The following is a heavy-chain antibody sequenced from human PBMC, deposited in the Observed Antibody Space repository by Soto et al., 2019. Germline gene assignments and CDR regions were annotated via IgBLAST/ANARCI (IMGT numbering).Heavy chain of an antibody. CDR3: ARDYNDCWSGHFDV. D-gene: IGHD3-3*01. CDR1: GFRFSDYS. J-gene: IGHJ4*02. CDR2: ISSSSFTI. Sequence: EVHLVESGGRLVQPGESLRLSCAASGFRFSDYSMNWVRQAPGRGLEWVSYISSSSFTIHYADSVEGRFAISRDNAKNSLYLHMNSLRADDTAVYYCARDYNDCWSGHFDVWGQGALVTVSS. V-gene: IGHV3-48*01.